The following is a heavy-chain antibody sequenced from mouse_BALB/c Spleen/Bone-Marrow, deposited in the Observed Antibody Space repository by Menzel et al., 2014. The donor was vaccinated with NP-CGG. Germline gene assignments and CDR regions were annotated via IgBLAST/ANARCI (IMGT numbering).Heavy chain of an antibody. CDR2: IRSKSNNYAT. CDR1: GFKLNTYA. V-gene: IGHV10-1*02. J-gene: IGHJ3*01. CDR3: VSHGSWFAY. Sequence: EVQLVESGGGLVQPKGSLKLSCAASGFKLNTYAMNWVRQAPGKGLEWVARIRSKSNNYATYYADSEKDRFTISRDDSQSMLYLQMNNLKTEDTAMYYCVSHGSWFAYWGQGTLVTVSA.